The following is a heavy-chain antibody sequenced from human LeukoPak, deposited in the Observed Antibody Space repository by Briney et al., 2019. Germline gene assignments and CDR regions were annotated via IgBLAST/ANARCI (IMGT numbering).Heavy chain of an antibody. CDR3: ARASGYSYAIDY. V-gene: IGHV4-34*01. D-gene: IGHD5-18*01. CDR1: GGSFSGYY. J-gene: IGHJ4*02. CDR2: INHSGST. Sequence: SETLSLTCAVYGGSFSGYYWSWIRQPPGKGLEWIGEINHSGSTNYNPSLKSRVTISVDTSKNQFSLKLSSVTAADTAVYYCARASGYSYAIDYWGQGTLVTVSS.